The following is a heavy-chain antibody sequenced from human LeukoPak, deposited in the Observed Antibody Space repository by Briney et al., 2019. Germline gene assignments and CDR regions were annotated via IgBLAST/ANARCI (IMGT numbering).Heavy chain of an antibody. D-gene: IGHD5-12*01. CDR1: GFTFRSYG. V-gene: IGHV3-NL1*01. J-gene: IGHJ4*02. Sequence: LAGGSLRLSCAASGFTFRSYGIHWVRQAPGKGLEWVSRIGSDGSNTNYADSVKGRFTISRDNSKNTLYLQMNSLRAEDTAVYYCAKGGYGLRNWGQGTLVTVSS. CDR3: AKGGYGLRN. CDR2: IGSDGSNT.